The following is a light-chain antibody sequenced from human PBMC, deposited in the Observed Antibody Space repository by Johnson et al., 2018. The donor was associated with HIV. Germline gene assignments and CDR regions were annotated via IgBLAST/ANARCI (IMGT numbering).Light chain of an antibody. J-gene: IGLJ1*01. CDR2: ENN. V-gene: IGLV1-51*02. Sequence: QSVLTQPPSVSAAPGQEVIISCSGSTSNVGNNFVSWYQQFPGRAPKLLIYENNKRPSGIPDRFSGSKSGTSALLGITGLQTGDEADYYCGTWDNSLSVYVFGTGTKVPVL. CDR3: GTWDNSLSVYV. CDR1: TSNVGNNF.